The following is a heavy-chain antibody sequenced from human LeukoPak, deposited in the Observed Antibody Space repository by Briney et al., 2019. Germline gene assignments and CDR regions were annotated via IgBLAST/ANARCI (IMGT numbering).Heavy chain of an antibody. Sequence: QPGGSLRLSCVASGFTFSSFGMNWVRQAPGKGLEWVSYISGSSTAIDYADSVKGRFTISRDNANNSLYLQMNSLRAEDTAVYYCAKDRLDRGDYWGQGTLVTVSS. CDR3: AKDRLDRGDY. D-gene: IGHD1-1*01. V-gene: IGHV3-48*04. J-gene: IGHJ4*02. CDR1: GFTFSSFG. CDR2: ISGSSTAI.